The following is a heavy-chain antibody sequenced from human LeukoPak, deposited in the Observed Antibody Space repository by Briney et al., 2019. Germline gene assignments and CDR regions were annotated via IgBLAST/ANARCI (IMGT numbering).Heavy chain of an antibody. Sequence: GGLLRLTCAASEFTFSSYAMHWDRQAPGKGLEPAAAISYDGSNKYYAVSVKGRFPIYRDNCQNTLYLQMNSLRDEDTAVYYCARDPYSSGWYYFDDCRQGT. D-gene: IGHD6-19*01. CDR1: EFTFSSYA. CDR2: ISYDGSNK. J-gene: IGHJ4*02. V-gene: IGHV3-30-3*01. CDR3: ARDPYSSGWYYFDD.